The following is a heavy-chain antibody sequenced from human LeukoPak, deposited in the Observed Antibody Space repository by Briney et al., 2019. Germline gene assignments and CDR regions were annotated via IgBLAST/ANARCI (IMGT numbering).Heavy chain of an antibody. Sequence: GTSVKVSCKASGYTFTSYYMHWLRQAPGQGLQWMGIINPSDGSTSYTPRFQGRVTITADESTSTAYMELRSLRSDDTAVYYCARAFDWLPTQRFDYWGQGTLVTVSS. V-gene: IGHV1-46*01. D-gene: IGHD3-9*01. J-gene: IGHJ4*02. CDR1: GYTFTSYY. CDR2: INPSDGST. CDR3: ARAFDWLPTQRFDY.